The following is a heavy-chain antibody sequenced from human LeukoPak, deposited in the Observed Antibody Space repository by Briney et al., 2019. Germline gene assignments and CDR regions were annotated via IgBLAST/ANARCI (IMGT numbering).Heavy chain of an antibody. V-gene: IGHV3-20*04. J-gene: IGHJ4*02. CDR3: ARARSTGYYVADY. D-gene: IGHD3-9*01. CDR1: GFTFDDYG. Sequence: GGSLRLSCAASGFTFDDYGMSWVRQAPGKGLGWVSGINWNGGSTGYADSVKGRFTISRDNAKNSLYLQMNSLRAEDTVLYYCARARSTGYYVADYWGQGTLVTVSS. CDR2: INWNGGST.